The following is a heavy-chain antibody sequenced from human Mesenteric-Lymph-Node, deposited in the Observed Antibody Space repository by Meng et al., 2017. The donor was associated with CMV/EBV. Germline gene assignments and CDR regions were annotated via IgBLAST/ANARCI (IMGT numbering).Heavy chain of an antibody. CDR3: SKDTSSLLVAAARGGGFDS. CDR1: GFTFSSYS. J-gene: IGHJ4*02. Sequence: GESLKISCAASGFTFSSYSMNWVRQAPGKGLEWVSSISSSSSYIYYADSVKGRFTISRDNSKNSLYLEMNSLRDEDTAFYYCSKDTSSLLVAAARGGGFDSWGQGTLVTVSS. D-gene: IGHD6-13*01. V-gene: IGHV3-21*04. CDR2: ISSSSSYI.